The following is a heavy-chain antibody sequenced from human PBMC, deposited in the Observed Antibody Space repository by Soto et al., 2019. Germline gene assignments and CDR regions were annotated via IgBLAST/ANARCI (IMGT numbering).Heavy chain of an antibody. CDR1: GDTITSYA. CDR3: ARESQYSYGPASNWFDP. Sequence: ASVKASCKSSGDTITSYAMHWVRQAPEQRLEWMGWINAGNGNTKYSQKFQGRVTITRDTSASTAYMELSSLRSEDTAVYYCARESQYSYGPASNWFDPWGQGTLLTVSS. D-gene: IGHD5-18*01. J-gene: IGHJ5*02. CDR2: INAGNGNT. V-gene: IGHV1-3*01.